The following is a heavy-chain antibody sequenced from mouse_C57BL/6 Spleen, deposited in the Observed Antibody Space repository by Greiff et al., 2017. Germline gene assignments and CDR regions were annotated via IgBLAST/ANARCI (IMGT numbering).Heavy chain of an antibody. D-gene: IGHD4-1*01. Sequence: DVMLVESGGGLVQPGGSLKLSCAASGFTFSDYYMYWVRQTPEKRLEWVAYISNGGGSTYYPDTVKGRFTISRDNAKNTLYLQMSRLKSEDTAMYYCARELVPYYAMDYWGQGTSVTVSS. CDR1: GFTFSDYY. V-gene: IGHV5-12*01. CDR2: ISNGGGST. J-gene: IGHJ4*01. CDR3: ARELVPYYAMDY.